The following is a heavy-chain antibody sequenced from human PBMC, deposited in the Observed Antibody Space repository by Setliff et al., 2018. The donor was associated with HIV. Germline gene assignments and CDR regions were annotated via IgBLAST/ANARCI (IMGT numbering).Heavy chain of an antibody. CDR3: AREFRVTAYYYYGMDV. D-gene: IGHD4-4*01. J-gene: IGHJ6*02. V-gene: IGHV4-59*11. CDR2: IYYSGST. Sequence: SETLSLTCTVSGGSISSHSWSWIRQPPGKGLEWIGSIYYSGSTNYNPSLKSRVTISVDTSKNQFSLHLSSVTAADPAVYYCAREFRVTAYYYYGMDVWGQGTTVTVSS. CDR1: GGSISSHS.